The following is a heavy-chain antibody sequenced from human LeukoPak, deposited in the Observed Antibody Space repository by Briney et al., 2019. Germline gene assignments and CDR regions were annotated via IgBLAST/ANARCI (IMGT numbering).Heavy chain of an antibody. CDR1: GFTFSSYS. CDR3: AIDYTRQLWFGELYAFDM. Sequence: PGGSLRLSCAASGFTFSSYSMNWVRQAPGKGLEWVSSISSSSSYIYYADSVKGRSTISRDNAKNSLYMQMNSLGAEDTAVYYCAIDYTRQLWFGELYAFDMWGRGTMVTVSS. J-gene: IGHJ3*02. V-gene: IGHV3-21*01. CDR2: ISSSSSYI. D-gene: IGHD3-10*01.